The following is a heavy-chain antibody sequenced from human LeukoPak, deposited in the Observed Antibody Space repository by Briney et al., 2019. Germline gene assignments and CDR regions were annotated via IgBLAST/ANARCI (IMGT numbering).Heavy chain of an antibody. V-gene: IGHV3-13*04. J-gene: IGHJ3*02. CDR3: ARGRGGGTFDI. D-gene: IGHD3-10*01. CDR2: IGTAGDT. Sequence: GGSLRLSCAASGFTFSSYDMHWVRQGTGKGLEWVSAIGTAGDTYYPGSVKGRFTTSRENAKNSLYLQMNSLRVGDTAVYYCARGRGGGTFDIWGQGTMVTVSS. CDR1: GFTFSSYD.